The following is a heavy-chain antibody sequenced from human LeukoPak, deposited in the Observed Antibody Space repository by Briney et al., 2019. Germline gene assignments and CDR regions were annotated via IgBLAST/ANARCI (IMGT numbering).Heavy chain of an antibody. CDR3: ARVPANYFDY. J-gene: IGHJ4*02. CDR2: TSYDGSNK. Sequence: PGGSLRLSCAASGFTFSSYGMHWVRQPQAKGLEWVAVTSYDGSNKDYADSVKGRFTISRDNSKNTLYLQMNSLRAEDTAVYYCARVPANYFDYWGQGTLVTVSS. V-gene: IGHV3-30*03. CDR1: GFTFSSYG. D-gene: IGHD2-15*01.